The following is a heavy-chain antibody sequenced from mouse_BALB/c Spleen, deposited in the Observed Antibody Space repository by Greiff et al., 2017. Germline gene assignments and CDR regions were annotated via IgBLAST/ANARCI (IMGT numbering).Heavy chain of an antibody. Sequence: QVQLQQSGAELAKPGASVKMSCKASGYTFTSYWMHWVKQRPGQGLEWIGYINPSTGYTEYNQKFKDKTTLTADKSSSTAYMQLSSLTSEDSAVYYCARWGFDYWGQGTTLTVSS. V-gene: IGHV1-4*02. J-gene: IGHJ2*01. CDR3: ARWGFDY. CDR2: INPSTGYT. CDR1: GYTFTSYW.